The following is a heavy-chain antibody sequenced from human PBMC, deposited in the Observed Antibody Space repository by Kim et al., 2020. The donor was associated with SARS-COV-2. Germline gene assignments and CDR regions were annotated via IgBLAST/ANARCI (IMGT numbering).Heavy chain of an antibody. CDR3: AREGIVVVPAATGGLDY. CDR1: GYTFTSYA. V-gene: IGHV7-4-1*02. D-gene: IGHD2-2*01. CDR2: INTNTGNP. J-gene: IGHJ4*02. Sequence: ASVNVSCKASGYTFTSYAMNWVRQAPGQGLEWMGWINTNTGNPTYAQGFTGRFVFSLDTSVSTAYLQISSLKAEDTAVYYCAREGIVVVPAATGGLDYWGQGTLVTVSS.